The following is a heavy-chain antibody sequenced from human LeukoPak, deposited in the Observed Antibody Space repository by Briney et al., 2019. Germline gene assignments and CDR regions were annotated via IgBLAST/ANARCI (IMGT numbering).Heavy chain of an antibody. J-gene: IGHJ4*02. V-gene: IGHV3-30-3*01. CDR2: ISYDGSNK. CDR1: GFTFSSYA. D-gene: IGHD1-26*01. Sequence: GGSLRLSCAASGFTFSSYAMHWVRQAPGKGLEWVAVISYDGSNKYYADSVKGRFTISRDNSKNTLYLQMNSLRAEDTAVYYCAGEVGAKPRYYFDYWGQGTLVTVSS. CDR3: AGEVGAKPRYYFDY.